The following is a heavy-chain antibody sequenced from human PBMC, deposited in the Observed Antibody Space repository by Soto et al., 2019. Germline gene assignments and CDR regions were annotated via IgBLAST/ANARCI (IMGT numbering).Heavy chain of an antibody. J-gene: IGHJ4*02. CDR2: ISSSSSYI. CDR3: ATLGVGATKGWRY. CDR1: GFTFSSYS. Sequence: EVQLVESGGGLVKPGGSLRLSCAASGFTFSSYSMNWVRQAPGKGLEWVSSISSSSSYIYYADSVKGRFTISIDNAKNSLYLQMNSLRAEDTAVYYCATLGVGATKGWRYWGQGTLVTVSS. V-gene: IGHV3-21*01. D-gene: IGHD1-26*01.